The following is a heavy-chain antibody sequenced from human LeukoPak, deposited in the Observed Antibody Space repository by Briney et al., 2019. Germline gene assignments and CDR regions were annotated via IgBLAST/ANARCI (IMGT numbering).Heavy chain of an antibody. CDR1: GVSISSSNW. J-gene: IGHJ4*02. Sequence: SETLSLTCAVSGVSISSSNWWSWVRQPPGKGLEWIGEIYHSGSTNYNPSLKSRVTISVDKSKNQFSLKLSSVTAADTAVYYCARDSVTIFGVVIMFDYWGQGTLVTVSS. CDR2: IYHSGST. D-gene: IGHD3-3*01. CDR3: ARDSVTIFGVVIMFDY. V-gene: IGHV4-4*02.